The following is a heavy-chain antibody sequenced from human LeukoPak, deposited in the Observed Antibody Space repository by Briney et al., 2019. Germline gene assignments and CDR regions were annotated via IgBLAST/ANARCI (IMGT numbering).Heavy chain of an antibody. Sequence: GGSLRLSCAASGFTFSSYGMHWVRQAPGKGLEWVAVIWYDGSNKYYADSVKGRFTISRDTSNNTLFLQMNSLRAEDTAVYYCTRGGLFTYDSSGYPIDFWGQGTLVTVSS. D-gene: IGHD3-22*01. J-gene: IGHJ4*02. CDR3: TRGGLFTYDSSGYPIDF. V-gene: IGHV3-33*01. CDR1: GFTFSSYG. CDR2: IWYDGSNK.